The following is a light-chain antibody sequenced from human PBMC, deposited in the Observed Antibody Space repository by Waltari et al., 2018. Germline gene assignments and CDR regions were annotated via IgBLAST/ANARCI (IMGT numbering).Light chain of an antibody. V-gene: IGKV2D-29*01. Sequence: DVVMTQTPLSLSVTAGQPASISCKSSQSLLHSDGKTYLSWYLQTPGQPPQLLISEVSNRVSGVPDRFSGSGSGTDFTLKISRVEAEDVGVYYCMQIKQLPPWTFGQGTKVEIK. CDR3: MQIKQLPPWT. CDR1: QSLLHSDGKTY. CDR2: EVS. J-gene: IGKJ1*01.